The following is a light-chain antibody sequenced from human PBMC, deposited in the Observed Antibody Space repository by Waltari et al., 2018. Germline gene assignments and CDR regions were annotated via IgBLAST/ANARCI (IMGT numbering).Light chain of an antibody. V-gene: IGKV3-15*01. CDR1: QSVRNN. J-gene: IGKJ2*01. CDR3: QQYNNWPPKYT. Sequence: EIVMTQSPATLSVSPGERATLSCRASQSVRNNLVWYQQKPGQAPRLLIYGASTRVTGIPARFSGSGSGTEFTLTISSLQSEDFAVYYCQQYNNWPPKYTFGQGTKLEIK. CDR2: GAS.